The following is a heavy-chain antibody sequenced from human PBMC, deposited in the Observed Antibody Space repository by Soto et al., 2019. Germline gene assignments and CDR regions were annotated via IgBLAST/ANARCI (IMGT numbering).Heavy chain of an antibody. Sequence: ELQLVESGGGLVKPGGPLSLSGAAPGFSLSNGGMSWVRQAPGKGRGWVGRIKRKTDGGTTDYAAPVKGRFTNSGDDSKSTLYLQMNSLKIEDTAVYYCTTDEWEWGQGTLVTVSS. D-gene: IGHD1-26*01. CDR1: GFSLSNGG. V-gene: IGHV3-15*05. CDR2: IKRKTDGGTT. CDR3: TTDEWE. J-gene: IGHJ4*02.